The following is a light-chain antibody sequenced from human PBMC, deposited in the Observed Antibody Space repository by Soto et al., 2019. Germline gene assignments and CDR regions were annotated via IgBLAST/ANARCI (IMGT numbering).Light chain of an antibody. J-gene: IGKJ4*01. V-gene: IGKV1-12*01. Sequence: DVQMTQSPSSVSAAVGDRVTITCRASQGLTSWLAWYQQKPGKAPKLLIYAASSLQSGVPSRFSGSGSETDFSLTISSLQPEDCATYYCHQTSSFPLTFGGGTKVEIK. CDR2: AAS. CDR1: QGLTSW. CDR3: HQTSSFPLT.